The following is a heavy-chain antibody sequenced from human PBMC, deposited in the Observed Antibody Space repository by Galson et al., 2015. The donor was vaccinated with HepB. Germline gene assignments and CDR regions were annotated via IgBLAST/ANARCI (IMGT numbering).Heavy chain of an antibody. CDR2: IWYDGSNK. CDR1: GFTFSSYG. D-gene: IGHD1-26*01. J-gene: IGHJ4*02. Sequence: SLRLSCAASGFTFSSYGMHWVRQAPGKGLEWVAVIWYDGSNKYYADSVKGRFTISRDNSKNTLYLQMNSLRAEDTAVYYCARDPLQVGATEYYFDYWGQGTLVTVSS. V-gene: IGHV3-33*01. CDR3: ARDPLQVGATEYYFDY.